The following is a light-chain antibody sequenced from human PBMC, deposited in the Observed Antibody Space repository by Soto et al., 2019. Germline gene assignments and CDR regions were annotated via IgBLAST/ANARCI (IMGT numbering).Light chain of an antibody. V-gene: IGLV8-61*01. Sequence: TVVTQEPSFSVSPGGPVTLTCGLTSGSVSTTYYPSWYQQTPGQAPRTLIYSTNIRSSGVPDRFSGSILGNKAALNITGAQADEESNYHCTLYMGGGLVVYGGGTKLT. CDR2: STN. CDR3: TLYMGGGLVV. J-gene: IGLJ2*01. CDR1: SGSVSTTYY.